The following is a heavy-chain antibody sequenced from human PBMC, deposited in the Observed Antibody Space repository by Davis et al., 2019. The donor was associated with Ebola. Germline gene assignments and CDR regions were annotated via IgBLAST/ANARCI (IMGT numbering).Heavy chain of an antibody. CDR1: GYSFTSYW. CDR3: ARLPSSLFYYMDV. CDR2: VDPGDSDT. Sequence: GESLKISCKGSGYSFTSYWIGWVRQMPGKGLEWMGIVDPGDSDTRYSPSFQGQVTISADKSISTAYLQWSSLKASDTAMYYCARLPSSLFYYMDVWGKGTTVTVSS. D-gene: IGHD6-6*01. V-gene: IGHV5-51*01. J-gene: IGHJ6*03.